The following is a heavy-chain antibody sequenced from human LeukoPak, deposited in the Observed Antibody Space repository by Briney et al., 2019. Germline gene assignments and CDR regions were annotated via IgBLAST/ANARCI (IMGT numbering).Heavy chain of an antibody. CDR3: ARDATSNYDFWSGSNWLDP. V-gene: IGHV3-21*01. D-gene: IGHD3-3*01. Sequence: GGSLRLSCAASGFTFSSYSMNWVRQAPGKGLEWVSSISSSSSYIYYADSVKGRFTISRDNAKNSLYLQMNSLRAEDTAVYYCARDATSNYDFWSGSNWLDPWGQGTLVTVSS. CDR2: ISSSSSYI. CDR1: GFTFSSYS. J-gene: IGHJ5*02.